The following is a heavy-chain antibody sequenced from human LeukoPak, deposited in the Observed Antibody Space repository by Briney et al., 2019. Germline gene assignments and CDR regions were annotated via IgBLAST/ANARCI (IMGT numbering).Heavy chain of an antibody. V-gene: IGHV1-69*04. CDR1: GGTFSSYA. Sequence: GASVKVSCKASGGTFSSYAISWVRQAPGQGLEWMGRIIPILGIANYAQKFQGRVTITADKSTSTAYMELSSLRSEDTAVYYCARGIRYFGWLSGYWGQGTLVTVSS. D-gene: IGHD3-9*01. J-gene: IGHJ4*02. CDR3: ARGIRYFGWLSGY. CDR2: IIPILGIA.